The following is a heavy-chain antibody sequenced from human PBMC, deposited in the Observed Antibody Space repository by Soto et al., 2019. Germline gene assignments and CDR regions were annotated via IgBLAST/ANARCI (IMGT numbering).Heavy chain of an antibody. J-gene: IGHJ6*02. CDR1: GFTFSSYG. V-gene: IGHV3-30*18. D-gene: IGHD2-15*01. CDR3: AKDQGYCSGGSCYPYYYGMDV. CDR2: ISYDGSNK. Sequence: GGSLRLSCAASGFTFSSYGMHWVRQAPGKGLEWVAVISYDGSNKYYADSVKGRFTISRDNSKNTLYLQMNSLRAEDTAVYYCAKDQGYCSGGSCYPYYYGMDVWGQGTTVTVSS.